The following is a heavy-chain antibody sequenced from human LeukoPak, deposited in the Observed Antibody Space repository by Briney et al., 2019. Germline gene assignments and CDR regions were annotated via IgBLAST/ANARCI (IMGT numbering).Heavy chain of an antibody. D-gene: IGHD6-6*01. CDR2: IYSGGST. V-gene: IGHV3-53*01. CDR3: ARASVYSSSFGVLSASWFDP. Sequence: GGSLRLSCAASVFTVSSNYMSWVRQAPGKGLEWVSVIYSGGSTYYADSVKGRFTISRDNSKNTLYLQMNSLRAEDTAVYYCARASVYSSSFGVLSASWFDPWGQGTLVTVSS. J-gene: IGHJ5*02. CDR1: VFTVSSNY.